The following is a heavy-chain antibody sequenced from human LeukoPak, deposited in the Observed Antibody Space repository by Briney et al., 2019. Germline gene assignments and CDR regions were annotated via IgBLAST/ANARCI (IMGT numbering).Heavy chain of an antibody. Sequence: GGSLRLSCVASGFSFDDYAMHWVRQAPGKGLEWVSGVSWDGNNIGYADSVKGRFTISRDNAKNSLYLQMNSLRAEDTALYYCGKSTVGRYNYYMDVWAKGTTVTVSS. CDR1: GFSFDDYA. V-gene: IGHV3-9*01. CDR2: VSWDGNNI. D-gene: IGHD3-10*01. CDR3: GKSTVGRYNYYMDV. J-gene: IGHJ6*03.